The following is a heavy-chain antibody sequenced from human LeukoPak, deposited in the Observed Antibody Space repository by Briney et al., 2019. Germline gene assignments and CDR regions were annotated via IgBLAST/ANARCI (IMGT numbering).Heavy chain of an antibody. CDR3: ARVSGIAVAGTFDP. V-gene: IGHV1-46*01. D-gene: IGHD6-19*01. CDR1: EYTFTRYY. CDR2: INPSGGST. Sequence: ASVKVSCKASEYTFTRYYMHWVRQAPGQGLEWMGIINPSGGSTSYAQKFQGRVNMNRDTSTSTVYMELSSLRSEDTAVYYCARVSGIAVAGTFDPWGQGTLVTVSS. J-gene: IGHJ5*02.